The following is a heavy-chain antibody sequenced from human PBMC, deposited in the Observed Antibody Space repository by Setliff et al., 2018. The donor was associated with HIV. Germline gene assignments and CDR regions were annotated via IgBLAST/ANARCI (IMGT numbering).Heavy chain of an antibody. CDR3: ARAMYYYGSGSYDYYMDV. J-gene: IGHJ6*03. CDR1: GGSISSNNW. V-gene: IGHV4-4*02. Sequence: SETLPLTCAVSGGSISSNNWWSWVRQPPGKGLEWIGEIYHSGSTNYNPSLKSRVTISVDKSKNQFSLKLSSVTAADTAVYYCARAMYYYGSGSYDYYMDVWGKGTTVTVSS. CDR2: IYHSGST. D-gene: IGHD3-10*01.